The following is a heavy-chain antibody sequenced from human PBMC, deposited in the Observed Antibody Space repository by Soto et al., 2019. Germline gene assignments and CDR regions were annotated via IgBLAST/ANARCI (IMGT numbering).Heavy chain of an antibody. V-gene: IGHV3-30*18. J-gene: IGHJ6*03. Sequence: GGSLRLSCAASGFTFSSYGMHWVRQAPGKGLEWVAVISYDGSNKYYADSVKGRFTISRDNSKNTLYLQMNSLRAEDTAVYYCAKEGVVPAANYYYYYYMDVWGKGTTVTVSS. D-gene: IGHD2-2*01. CDR3: AKEGVVPAANYYYYYYMDV. CDR2: ISYDGSNK. CDR1: GFTFSSYG.